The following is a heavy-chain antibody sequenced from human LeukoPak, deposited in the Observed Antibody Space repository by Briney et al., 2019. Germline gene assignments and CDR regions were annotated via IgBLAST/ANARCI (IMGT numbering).Heavy chain of an antibody. D-gene: IGHD3-22*01. CDR3: ARLTMIVVVFDY. J-gene: IGHJ4*02. Sequence: SETLSLTCTVSGGSISSYYWSWIRQPPGKGLEWIGSIYYSGSTYYNPSLKSRVTISVDTSKNQFSLKLSSVTAADTAVYYCARLTMIVVVFDYWGQGTLVTVSS. CDR2: IYYSGST. CDR1: GGSISSYY. V-gene: IGHV4-59*05.